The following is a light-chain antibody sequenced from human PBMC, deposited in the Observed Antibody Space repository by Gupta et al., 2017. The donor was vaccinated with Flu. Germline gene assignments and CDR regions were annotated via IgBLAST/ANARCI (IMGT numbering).Light chain of an antibody. V-gene: IGKV1-39*01. J-gene: IGKJ3*01. CDR3: QRSYSQVT. CDR2: STT. Sequence: DIQITHTLSSLSASVGDSVTITRRAIQTISNFLNWYQHKPGQAPNLLIFSTTHLEDGVPSRFSGSGSGTDFTLTITGLQPVDFATYHCQRSYSQVTFGRGTKVDI. CDR1: QTISNF.